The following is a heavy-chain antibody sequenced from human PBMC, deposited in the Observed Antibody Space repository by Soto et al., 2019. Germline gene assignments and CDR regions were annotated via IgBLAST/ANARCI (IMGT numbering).Heavy chain of an antibody. CDR2: INNNGGTT. V-gene: IGHV3-64*01. J-gene: IGHJ3*02. CDR1: GFTFSSYV. Sequence: EVQLVESGGGLVQPGGSLRLSCAASGFTFSSYVMYWVRQAPGKGLEYVSAINNNGGTTYYANSVEGRFTIARDNSKNTLYLQMGSLRAEDMAVYYCARNYGGNSYAFDIWGQGTMVTVSS. CDR3: ARNYGGNSYAFDI. D-gene: IGHD2-21*02.